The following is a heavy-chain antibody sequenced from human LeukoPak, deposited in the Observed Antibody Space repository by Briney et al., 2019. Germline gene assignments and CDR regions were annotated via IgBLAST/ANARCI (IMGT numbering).Heavy chain of an antibody. CDR2: ISSSSSTI. CDR3: ARDGMVVVPAATLDY. Sequence: GGSLRLSCAASGFTFSSYSMNWVRQAPGKGLEWVSYISSSSSTIYCADSVKGRFTISRDNAKNSLYLQMNSLRAEDTAVYYCARDGMVVVPAATLDYWGQGTLVTVSS. D-gene: IGHD2-2*01. J-gene: IGHJ4*02. CDR1: GFTFSSYS. V-gene: IGHV3-48*01.